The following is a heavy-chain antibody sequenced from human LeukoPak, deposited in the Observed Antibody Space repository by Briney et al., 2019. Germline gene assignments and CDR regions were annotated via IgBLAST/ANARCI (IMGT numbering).Heavy chain of an antibody. D-gene: IGHD6-19*01. J-gene: IGHJ4*02. Sequence: SETLSLTCAVYGGSFSGYYWSWIRQPPGKGLEWIGEINHSGSTNYNPSLKSRVTISVDTSKNQFSLKLNSLTAADTAVYYCARPDYNSGSYYFDYWGQGTLVTVSS. V-gene: IGHV4-34*01. CDR2: INHSGST. CDR1: GGSFSGYY. CDR3: ARPDYNSGSYYFDY.